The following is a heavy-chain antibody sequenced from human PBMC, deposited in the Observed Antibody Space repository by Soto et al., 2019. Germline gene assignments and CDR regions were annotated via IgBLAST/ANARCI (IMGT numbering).Heavy chain of an antibody. J-gene: IGHJ4*02. CDR1: GFTFSTYG. CDR3: AKSGYNWNDGFFDD. V-gene: IGHV3-30*18. Sequence: QVQLVESGGGVVQPGRSLRLSCAASGFTFSTYGMHWVRQAPGKGLEWVAVISYDGVNKYYADSVKGRFTISRDNSKNTLYLQMNSLRAEDTAVYYCAKSGYNWNDGFFDDWGQGTLVTVSS. CDR2: ISYDGVNK. D-gene: IGHD1-1*01.